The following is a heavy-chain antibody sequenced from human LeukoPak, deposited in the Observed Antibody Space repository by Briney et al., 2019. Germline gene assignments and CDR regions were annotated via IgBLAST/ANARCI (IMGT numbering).Heavy chain of an antibody. CDR2: ISSRGSTI. CDR3: ARGKYSSSWYGSFWFDP. V-gene: IGHV3-11*01. Sequence: GGSLRLSCAASGFTFSDYYMSWIRQAPGKGLEWVSYISSRGSTIYYADSVKGRFSIPRDNAKNSLYLQTNSLRVEDTAVYYCARGKYSSSWYGSFWFDPWGQGTLVTVSS. D-gene: IGHD6-13*01. CDR1: GFTFSDYY. J-gene: IGHJ5*02.